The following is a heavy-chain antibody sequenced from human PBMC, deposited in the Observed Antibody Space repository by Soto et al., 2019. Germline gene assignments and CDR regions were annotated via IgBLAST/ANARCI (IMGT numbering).Heavy chain of an antibody. V-gene: IGHV1-3*01. CDR2: IDAGNGNT. CDR3: ARSEIDYSTFDY. J-gene: IGHJ4*02. CDR1: GYTFTRNA. D-gene: IGHD3-16*01. Sequence: QVQLVQSGAEVKKPGASVKVSCKASGYTFTRNAIHWVRQAPGQRLEWIGKIDAGNGNTKYSQKFQGRVTITRGTSASAAYMELSTLGSADTSIYYCARSEIDYSTFDYWGQGTLVTVSS.